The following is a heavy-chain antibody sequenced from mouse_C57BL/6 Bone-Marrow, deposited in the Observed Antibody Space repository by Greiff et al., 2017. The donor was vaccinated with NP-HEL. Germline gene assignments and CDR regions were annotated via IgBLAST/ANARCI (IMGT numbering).Heavy chain of an antibody. CDR2: IYPGDGDP. CDR1: GYAFSSYW. V-gene: IGHV1-80*01. CDR3: ARGATVNFDC. Sequence: QVQLQQSGAELVKPGASVKISCKASGYAFSSYWMNWVKQRPGKGLEWIGQIYPGDGDPNYNGKFKGKATLTADKSSSTAYMRLSSLTSEDSAVYFCARGATVNFDCWGKGTTLTVSS. D-gene: IGHD1-1*01. J-gene: IGHJ2*01.